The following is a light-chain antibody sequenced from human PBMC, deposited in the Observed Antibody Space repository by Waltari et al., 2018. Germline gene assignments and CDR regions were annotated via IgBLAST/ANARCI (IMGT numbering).Light chain of an antibody. CDR3: QQYYDWRRVT. V-gene: IGKV3D-15*01. J-gene: IGKJ5*01. CDR2: DAS. Sequence: EIVLTQSPDILSFSPGERATLSCRASQSVGTYLAWYQQRPGQSPRLLIYDASTRATGIPARFSGSASGTEFTLTISSLQSEDSAVYYCQQYYDWRRVTFGQGTRLEIK. CDR1: QSVGTY.